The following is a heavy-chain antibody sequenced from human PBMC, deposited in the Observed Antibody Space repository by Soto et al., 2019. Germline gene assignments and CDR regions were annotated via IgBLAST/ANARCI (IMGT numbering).Heavy chain of an antibody. CDR3: AKSPRGEMATD. CDR2: INNYIGMT. CDR1: GYTFINYH. J-gene: IGHJ4*02. Sequence: QVQLVQSGGEVKKPGASVTVSCKASGYTFINYHITWVRQAPGQGLEWMAWINNYIGMTDYAQRFQGRVTMTRDTSTSTAYMELRNLGSDDTAVYFCAKSPRGEMATDWGQGPLVPVSS. V-gene: IGHV1-18*01. D-gene: IGHD5-12*01.